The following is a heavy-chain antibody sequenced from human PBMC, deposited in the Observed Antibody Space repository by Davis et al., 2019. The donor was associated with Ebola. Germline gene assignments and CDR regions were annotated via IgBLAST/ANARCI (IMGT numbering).Heavy chain of an antibody. J-gene: IGHJ4*02. V-gene: IGHV3-53*01. CDR1: GFTVDSNY. CDR2: TSSGGGT. D-gene: IGHD5-18*01. CDR3: GRGGYDDGSLEH. Sequence: GESLKISCAASGFTVDSNYLYWVRQAPGKGLEWVSLTSSGGGTNYADSVKGRFTISRDNLNNVLYLQMNSLTVEDTAVYYCGRGGYDDGSLEHWGQGTLVTVSS.